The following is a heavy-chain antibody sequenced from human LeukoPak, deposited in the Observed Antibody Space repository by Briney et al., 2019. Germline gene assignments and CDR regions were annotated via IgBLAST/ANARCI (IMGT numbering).Heavy chain of an antibody. CDR1: GFTFSDYS. J-gene: IGHJ4*02. D-gene: IGHD6-19*01. CDR2: ISSSSPYI. CDR3: ATFLAVAGTGPNN. V-gene: IGHV3-21*01. Sequence: PGGSLRLSCAASGFTFSDYSMNWVRQAPGKGLEWVASISSSSPYIYYTDSVKGRFTISRDNAKNSLYLQMNSLRAEDTAVYYCATFLAVAGTGPNNWGQGTLVTVSS.